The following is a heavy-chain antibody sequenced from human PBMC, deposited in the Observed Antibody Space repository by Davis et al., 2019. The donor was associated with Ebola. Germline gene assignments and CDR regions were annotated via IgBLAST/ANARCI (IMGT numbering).Heavy chain of an antibody. CDR2: ISAYNGNT. J-gene: IGHJ5*02. V-gene: IGHV1-18*01. CDR1: GYTFTSYG. Sequence: AASVKVSCKASGYTFTSYGISWVRQAPGQGLEWMGWISAYNGNTNYAQKLQGRVTMTTDTSTSTVYMELRSLRSDDTAVYYCARDMGMVQEANWFDPWGQGTLVTVSS. D-gene: IGHD3-10*01. CDR3: ARDMGMVQEANWFDP.